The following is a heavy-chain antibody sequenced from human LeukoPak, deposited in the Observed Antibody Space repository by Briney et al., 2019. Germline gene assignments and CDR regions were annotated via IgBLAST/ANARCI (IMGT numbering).Heavy chain of an antibody. CDR3: ASQGLEPRYYYYYMDV. CDR1: GYTFTSYG. Sequence: ASVKVSCKASGYTFTSYGISWVRQAPGQGLEWMGWINPNSGGTNYAQKFQGRVTMTRDTSISTAYMELSRLRSDDTAVYYCASQGLEPRYYYYYMDVWGKGTTVTVSS. V-gene: IGHV1-2*02. J-gene: IGHJ6*03. CDR2: INPNSGGT. D-gene: IGHD1-1*01.